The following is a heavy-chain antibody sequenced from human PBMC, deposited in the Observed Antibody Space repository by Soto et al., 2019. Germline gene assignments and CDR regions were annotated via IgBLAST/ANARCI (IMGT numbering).Heavy chain of an antibody. CDR1: GFTFISSA. CDR2: IVVASGNT. D-gene: IGHD3-22*01. V-gene: IGHV1-58*01. Sequence: SVKVSCKTSGFTFISSAVQWLRQARGQRLEWIGWIVVASGNTNYAQKFQERVTITRDMSTSTAYMELNSLRSDDTAVYYCVADDAYDTRGYYLFDFDSWGQGTLVTVSS. J-gene: IGHJ4*02. CDR3: VADDAYDTRGYYLFDFDS.